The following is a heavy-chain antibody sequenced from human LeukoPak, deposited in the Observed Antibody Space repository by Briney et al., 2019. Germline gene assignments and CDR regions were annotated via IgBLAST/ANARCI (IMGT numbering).Heavy chain of an antibody. J-gene: IGHJ4*02. D-gene: IGHD1-26*01. CDR2: ISRTGTTI. Sequence: GGSLRLSCAASGITFSIYEMNWVRQAPGKGLEWVSYISRTGTTIYYADSVKGRFTISRDNAKSSLYLQMNTLRAEDTAVYYCATVVGIVGATTAFDYWGQGTLVTVSS. CDR1: GITFSIYE. V-gene: IGHV3-48*03. CDR3: ATVVGIVGATTAFDY.